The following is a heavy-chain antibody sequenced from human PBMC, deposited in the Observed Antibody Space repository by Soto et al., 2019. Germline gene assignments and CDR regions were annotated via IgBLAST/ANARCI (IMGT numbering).Heavy chain of an antibody. J-gene: IGHJ3*01. CDR3: ARFDSSGYRAFDF. V-gene: IGHV4-59*01. CDR2: IYYSGTT. Sequence: SETLSLTCTDSGGSISNYYWSWIRQPPGKGLEYIGYIYYSGTTNYNPSLESRVTIIVDTSKNQFSLNLSSVTAADTAVYYCARFDSSGYRAFDFWGHGTMVTVSS. D-gene: IGHD3-22*01. CDR1: GGSISNYY.